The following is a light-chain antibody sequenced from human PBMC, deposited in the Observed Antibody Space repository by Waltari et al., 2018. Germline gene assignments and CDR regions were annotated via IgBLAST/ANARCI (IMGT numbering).Light chain of an antibody. J-gene: IGKJ5*01. V-gene: IGKV3-11*01. Sequence: EIVLTQSPATLSLSPGERATLSCRASHSVSNFLAWYQQKPGQAPRLLIYDASNRAPGIPARFSGSGSETDFTLTISSLEPEDFAVYYCQQRSNWPPITFGQGTRLEI. CDR2: DAS. CDR3: QQRSNWPPIT. CDR1: HSVSNF.